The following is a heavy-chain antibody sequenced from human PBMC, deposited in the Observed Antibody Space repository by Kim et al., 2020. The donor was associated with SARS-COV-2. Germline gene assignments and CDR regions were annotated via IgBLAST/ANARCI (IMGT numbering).Heavy chain of an antibody. D-gene: IGHD3-10*01. V-gene: IGHV3-33*01. CDR3: ARFFGTQLDS. J-gene: IGHJ5*01. CDR2: IWYDGSKQ. Sequence: GGSLRLSCAASGSNFGSHYMHWVRQAPGKGLEWVAVIWYDGSKQYYADSMKGRFTISRDNSKNMLFLQMNSLRAEDTALYYCARFFGTQLDSWGQGTLVTVSS. CDR1: GSNFGSHY.